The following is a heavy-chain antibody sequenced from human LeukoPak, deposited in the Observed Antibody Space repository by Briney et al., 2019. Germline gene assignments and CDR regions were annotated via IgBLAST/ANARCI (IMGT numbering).Heavy chain of an antibody. CDR2: IIPIFGTA. Sequence: SVKVSCKASGGTFSGYATSWVRQAPGQGLEWMGGIIPIFGTANYAQKFQGRVTITADKSTSTAYMELSSLRSEDTAVYYCARGLTDIVVVPAATYFDYWGQGTLVTVSS. J-gene: IGHJ4*02. V-gene: IGHV1-69*06. CDR1: GGTFSGYA. D-gene: IGHD2-2*01. CDR3: ARGLTDIVVVPAATYFDY.